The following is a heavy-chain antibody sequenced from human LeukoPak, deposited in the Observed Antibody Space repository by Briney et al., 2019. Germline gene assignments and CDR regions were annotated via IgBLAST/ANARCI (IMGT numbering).Heavy chain of an antibody. V-gene: IGHV1-2*02. CDR2: INPNSGGT. CDR3: AREFSSLFFDS. J-gene: IGHJ4*02. CDR1: GYTFTGYY. Sequence: GASVKVSCKASGYTFTGYYMHWVRQAPGQGLEWMGWINPNSGGTNYAQKFQGRVTMTSDTSLSTVYMELKRLRFDDTAVYFCAREFSSLFFDSWGQGALVTVSS. D-gene: IGHD6-13*01.